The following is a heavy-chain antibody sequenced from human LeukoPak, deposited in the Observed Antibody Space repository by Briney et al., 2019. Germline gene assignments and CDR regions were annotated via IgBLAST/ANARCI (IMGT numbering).Heavy chain of an antibody. V-gene: IGHV4-39*01. CDR3: ARQQSDTSLFDP. J-gene: IGHJ5*02. D-gene: IGHD2-21*02. CDR2: IFYSGSS. Sequence: SETLSLTCIVSGDSISSTSYYWAWIRQPPGKGLEWIGMIFYSGSSYYTPSLRGRVTLSVATSRNQFSLNLISVTAADTGVYFCARQQSDTSLFDPWGQGTLVTVSS. CDR1: GDSISSTSYY.